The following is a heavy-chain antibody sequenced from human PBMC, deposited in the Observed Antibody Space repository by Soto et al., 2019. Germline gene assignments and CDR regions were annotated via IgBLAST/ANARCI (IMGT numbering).Heavy chain of an antibody. Sequence: SQTLSLTCAISGDSVSTNSAAWNWVRQSPSRGLEWLGRTYYRSKWYHDYAMSVKSRITISPDTSKNQFSLQLNSVTPEDTAVYYCARANYGDYGHFDYWGQGTLVTVSS. CDR3: ARANYGDYGHFDY. D-gene: IGHD4-17*01. V-gene: IGHV6-1*01. J-gene: IGHJ4*02. CDR1: GDSVSTNSAA. CDR2: TYYRSKWYH.